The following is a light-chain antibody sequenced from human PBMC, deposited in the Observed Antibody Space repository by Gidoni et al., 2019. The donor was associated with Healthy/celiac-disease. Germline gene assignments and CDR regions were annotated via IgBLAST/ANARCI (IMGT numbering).Light chain of an antibody. CDR3: QQRSNWLPIT. J-gene: IGKJ5*01. Sequence: ECVLQQTPATLSRSPGERATVSGRASQSVSSYLAWYQQKPGQAPRLLIYAASNRATGIPARFSGSGSGTDFTLTISSLEPEDFAVYYCQQRSNWLPITFGQGTRLEIK. CDR1: QSVSSY. CDR2: AAS. V-gene: IGKV3-11*01.